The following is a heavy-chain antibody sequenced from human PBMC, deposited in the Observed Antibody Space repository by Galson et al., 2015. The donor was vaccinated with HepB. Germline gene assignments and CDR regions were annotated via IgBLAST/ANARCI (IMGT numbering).Heavy chain of an antibody. CDR3: AKGFSRLLDY. J-gene: IGHJ4*02. V-gene: IGHV3-48*02. Sequence: SLRLSCAASGFTFSGYSMNWVRHAPGKGLEWVSYISATSTTIYYADSVKGRFTISRDNAKNSLYLQMNSLRDEDTAVYYCAKGFSRLLDYWGQGTLVTVSS. CDR1: GFTFSGYS. CDR2: ISATSTTI. D-gene: IGHD2/OR15-2a*01.